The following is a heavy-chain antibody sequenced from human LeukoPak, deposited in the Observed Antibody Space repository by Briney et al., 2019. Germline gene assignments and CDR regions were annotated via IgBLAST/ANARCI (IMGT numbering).Heavy chain of an antibody. Sequence: SETLSLTCTVSGDSVSSGNYHWNWIRQHPGKGLEWIGYIYYSGSTNYNPSLKSRVTISVDTSKNQFSLKLSSVTAADTAVYYCARVRIAAAGTDAFDIWGQGTMVTVSS. V-gene: IGHV4-61*01. CDR2: IYYSGST. J-gene: IGHJ3*02. CDR1: GDSVSSGNYH. CDR3: ARVRIAAAGTDAFDI. D-gene: IGHD6-13*01.